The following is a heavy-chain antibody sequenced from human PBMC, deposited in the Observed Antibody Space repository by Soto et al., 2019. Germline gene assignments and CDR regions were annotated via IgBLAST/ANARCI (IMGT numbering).Heavy chain of an antibody. D-gene: IGHD5-12*01. CDR2: IIPLFGTT. V-gene: IGHV1-69*14. CDR1: GDTFSGYS. J-gene: IGHJ4*02. Sequence: QVQLVQSGAEVKKPGSSVKVSCKASGDTFSGYSISWVRQAPGQGLEWMGGIIPLFGTTNYAQRFQDRVTITAGISTSTAYMELSSLKSEDTAIYYCARDLGSGYDPGDYWGQGTLVIVSS. CDR3: ARDLGSGYDPGDY.